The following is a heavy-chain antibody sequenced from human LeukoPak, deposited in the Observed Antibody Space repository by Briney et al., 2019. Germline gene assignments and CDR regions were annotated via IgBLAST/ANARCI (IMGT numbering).Heavy chain of an antibody. CDR2: ISGSGGST. D-gene: IGHD3-10*02. CDR1: GFTFSSYG. CDR3: ARDIFGEGY. Sequence: GGSLRLSCAASGFTFSSYGMSWVRQAPGKGLEWVSAISGSGGSTYYADSVKGRFTISRDNAKNSLYLQMNSLRAEDTAVYYCARDIFGEGYWGQGTLVTVSS. V-gene: IGHV3-23*01. J-gene: IGHJ4*02.